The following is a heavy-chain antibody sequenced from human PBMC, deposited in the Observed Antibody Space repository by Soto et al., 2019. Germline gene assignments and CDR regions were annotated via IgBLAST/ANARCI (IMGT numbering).Heavy chain of an antibody. D-gene: IGHD3-3*01. V-gene: IGHV3-23*01. CDR2: ITGSCGVT. J-gene: IGHJ2*01. CDR3: ARVSGTITIFGVLIPTHWYFDL. CDR1: GFPFSTYV. Sequence: GGSLRLSCAASGFPFSTYVMSWVRQAPGKGLDWVSSITGSCGVTHYADSVKGRFTASRDDSKNTLFLQMNSLKAEDTAVYYCARVSGTITIFGVLIPTHWYFDLWGRGTLVTVSS.